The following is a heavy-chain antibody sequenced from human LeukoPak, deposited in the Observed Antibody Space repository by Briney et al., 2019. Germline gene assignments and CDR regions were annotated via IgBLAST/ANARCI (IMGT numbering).Heavy chain of an antibody. Sequence: PSETLSLTCAVYGGSFSGYYWSWIRQPPGKGLEWIGEINHSGSTNYNPSLKSRVTISVDTSKNQFSLKLSSVTAADTAVYHCASGPRSQGSEFDYWGQGTLATVSS. CDR1: GGSFSGYY. J-gene: IGHJ4*02. V-gene: IGHV4-34*01. CDR2: INHSGST. CDR3: ASGPRSQGSEFDY. D-gene: IGHD1-14*01.